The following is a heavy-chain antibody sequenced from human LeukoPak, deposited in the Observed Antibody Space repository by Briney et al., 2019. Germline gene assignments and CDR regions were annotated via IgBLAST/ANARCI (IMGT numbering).Heavy chain of an antibody. D-gene: IGHD5-18*01. J-gene: IGHJ6*03. V-gene: IGHV1-8*01. Sequence: ASVKVSCKASGYTFTSYDINWVRQATGQGLEWMGWMNPNSGNTGYAQKFQGRVTMTRNTSISTAYMELSSLRSEDTAVYYCALRGYSYGSPYYYYYYMDVWGKETTVTVSS. CDR2: MNPNSGNT. CDR3: ALRGYSYGSPYYYYYYMDV. CDR1: GYTFTSYD.